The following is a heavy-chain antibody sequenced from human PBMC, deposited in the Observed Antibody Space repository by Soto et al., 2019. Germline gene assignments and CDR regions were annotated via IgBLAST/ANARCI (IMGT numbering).Heavy chain of an antibody. D-gene: IGHD3-9*01. J-gene: IGHJ4*02. V-gene: IGHV5-51*01. CDR2: IYPGDSDT. CDR1: GYSFTTYW. Sequence: GESLKISCTGSGYSFTTYWIAWVRQMPGKGLEYMGIIYPGDSDTIYSPSFQGQVTISADKSISTAYLQWSSLKASDTAMYYCARGLYYDILTAYSALSSHADSWGQGTLVTVSS. CDR3: ARGLYYDILTAYSALSSHADS.